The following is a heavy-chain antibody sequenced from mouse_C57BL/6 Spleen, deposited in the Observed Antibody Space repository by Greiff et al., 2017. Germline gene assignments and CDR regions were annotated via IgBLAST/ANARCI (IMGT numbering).Heavy chain of an antibody. Sequence: QVQLQQSGPELVKPGASVKISCKASGYAFSSSWMNWVKQRPGKGLEWIGRIYPGDGDTNYNGKFKGKATLTADKSSSTAYMQLSSLTSEDSAVYFCARDRTGYFDYWGQGTTLTVSS. CDR3: ARDRTGYFDY. CDR2: IYPGDGDT. CDR1: GYAFSSSW. V-gene: IGHV1-82*01. J-gene: IGHJ2*01. D-gene: IGHD4-1*01.